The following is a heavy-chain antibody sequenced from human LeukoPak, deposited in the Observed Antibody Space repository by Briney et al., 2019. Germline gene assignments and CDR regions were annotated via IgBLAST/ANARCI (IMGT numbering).Heavy chain of an antibody. CDR3: ARAKFDSSGYYYRGFDI. V-gene: IGHV3-48*01. D-gene: IGHD3-22*01. Sequence: GGSLRLSRAASGFTFSSYSMNWVRQAPGKGLEWVSYISSSSSMIYYADSVKGRFTISRDNAKNSLDLQMNSLRAEDTAVYYCARAKFDSSGYYYRGFDIWGQGTMVTVSS. CDR1: GFTFSSYS. J-gene: IGHJ3*02. CDR2: ISSSSSMI.